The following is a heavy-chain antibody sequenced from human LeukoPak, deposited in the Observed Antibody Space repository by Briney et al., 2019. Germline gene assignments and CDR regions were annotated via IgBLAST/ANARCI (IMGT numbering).Heavy chain of an antibody. V-gene: IGHV1-8*01. CDR1: GYPFINYD. J-gene: IGHJ4*02. D-gene: IGHD1-26*01. CDR2: MRPNSGKT. Sequence: ASVKVSCKTSGYPFINYDINWVRQASGPGLEWMGWMRPNSGKTGYAQKFQGRVTMTRNISISTVYMELSSLRFEDTAVYYCARERGGQAGSYFPSWGQGTLVIVSS. CDR3: ARERGGQAGSYFPS.